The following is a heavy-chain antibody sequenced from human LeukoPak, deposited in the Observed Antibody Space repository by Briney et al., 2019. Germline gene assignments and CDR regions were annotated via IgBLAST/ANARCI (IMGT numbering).Heavy chain of an antibody. Sequence: SCKASGGTFSSYAMHWVRQAPGKGLEWVAVIWYDGSNIHYADSVKGRFTVSRDNSKNTLYLQMNSLRAEDTAVYYCARDNGGDDFWSGYFTNWLDPWGQGTLVTVSS. CDR3: ARDNGGDDFWSGYFTNWLDP. V-gene: IGHV3-33*01. J-gene: IGHJ5*02. CDR1: GGTFSSYA. CDR2: IWYDGSNI. D-gene: IGHD3-3*01.